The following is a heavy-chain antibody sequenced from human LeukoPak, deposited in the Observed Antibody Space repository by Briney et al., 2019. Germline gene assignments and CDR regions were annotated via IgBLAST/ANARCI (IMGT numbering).Heavy chain of an antibody. V-gene: IGHV4-59*08. CDR3: ARTSYPSRDAYTPFDY. CDR1: GGSISSYY. D-gene: IGHD5-24*01. CDR2: IYYSGST. Sequence: SETLSLTCTVSGGSISSYYWNWLRQPPGKGLEWLGYIYYSGSTNHNPSLKSRVTISVDTSKNQFSLKLSSVTAADTAVYYCARTSYPSRDAYTPFDYWGQGTLVTVSS. J-gene: IGHJ4*02.